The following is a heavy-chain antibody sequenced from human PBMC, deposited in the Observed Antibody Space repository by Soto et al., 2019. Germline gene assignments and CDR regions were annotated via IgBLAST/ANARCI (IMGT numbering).Heavy chain of an antibody. J-gene: IGHJ4*02. CDR3: ARDLPSTGYFDY. CDR2: INAGNGDT. CDR1: GYTFTGYA. Sequence: GASVKVSCKASGYTFTGYAMHWVRQAPGQRLEWMGWINAGNGDTRYSQKFQGRVSITRDTSASTAYMELSSLRSEDTAVYYCARDLPSTGYFDYWGQGTLVTVSS. V-gene: IGHV1-3*01.